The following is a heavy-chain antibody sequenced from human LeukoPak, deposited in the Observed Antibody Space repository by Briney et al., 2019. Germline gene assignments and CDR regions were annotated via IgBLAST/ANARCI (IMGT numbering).Heavy chain of an antibody. J-gene: IGHJ4*02. CDR1: EFIFSGYW. D-gene: IGHD6-13*01. Sequence: GGSLRLSCAASEFIFSGYWMNWVRQAPGKGLEWVANIKQDGSEKQYVDSVRGRFTISRDNAKNSLYLQMNSLRVEDTAVYYCARDGFVGAADYGGEGTLVTVS. CDR3: ARDGFVGAADY. CDR2: IKQDGSEK. V-gene: IGHV3-7*01.